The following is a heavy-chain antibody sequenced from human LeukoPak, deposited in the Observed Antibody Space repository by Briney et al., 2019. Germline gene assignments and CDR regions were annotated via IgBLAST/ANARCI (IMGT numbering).Heavy chain of an antibody. CDR1: GGTFSSYA. Sequence: ASVKVSCKASGGTFSSYAISWVRQAPGQGLEWMGRIIPILGIANYAQKFQGRVTITVDKSTSTAYMELSSLRSEDTAVYYCASWARDGYGGIWGQGTLVTVSS. CDR3: ASWARDGYGGI. CDR2: IIPILGIA. V-gene: IGHV1-69*04. J-gene: IGHJ4*02. D-gene: IGHD5-24*01.